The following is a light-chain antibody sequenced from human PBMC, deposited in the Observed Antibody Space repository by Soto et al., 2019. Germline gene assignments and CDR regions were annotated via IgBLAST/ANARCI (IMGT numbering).Light chain of an antibody. CDR2: AAS. CDR3: QQLNSYPRT. J-gene: IGKJ1*01. V-gene: IGKV1-9*01. Sequence: IQLTQSPSSLSASVGDRVTITCRASQGISSYLAWYQQKPGKAPKLLIYAASTLQSGVPSRFSGSGSGTDFPLTISSLQPEDFEPYYCQQLNSYPRTFGQGTKVKSN. CDR1: QGISSY.